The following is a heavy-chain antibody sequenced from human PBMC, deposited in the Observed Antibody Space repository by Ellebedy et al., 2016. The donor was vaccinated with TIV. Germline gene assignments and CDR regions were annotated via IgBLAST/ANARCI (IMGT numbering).Heavy chain of an antibody. J-gene: IGHJ4*02. CDR1: GGSISSGDYY. D-gene: IGHD2-15*01. CDR3: ARAYCSGATCYSVADY. V-gene: IGHV4-30-4*01. CDR2: IHYSGST. Sequence: LRLXCTVSGGSISSGDYYWSWIRQPPGKGLEWIGYIHYSGSTYYNPSLKSRLTISVDTSKNHFSLKLSSVTAADTAVYYCARAYCSGATCYSVADYWGQGTLVTVSS.